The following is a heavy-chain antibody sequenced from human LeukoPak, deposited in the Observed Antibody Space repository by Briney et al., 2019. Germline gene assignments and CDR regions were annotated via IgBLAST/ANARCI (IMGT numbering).Heavy chain of an antibody. CDR3: AKRDDSSYYYSMDV. CDR2: ISGSGGST. CDR1: GFTFSSYA. D-gene: IGHD5-24*01. J-gene: IGHJ6*03. Sequence: PGGSLRLSCAASGFTFSSYAMSWVRQAPGKGLEWVSAISGSGGSTYYADSVKGRFTISRDNSKNTLYLQMNTLRAGDTAVYYFAKRDDSSYYYSMDVWGKGTTVTVSS. V-gene: IGHV3-23*01.